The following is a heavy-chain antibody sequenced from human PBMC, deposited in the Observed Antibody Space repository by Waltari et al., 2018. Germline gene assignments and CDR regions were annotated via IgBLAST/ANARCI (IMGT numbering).Heavy chain of an antibody. Sequence: QVQLVQSGAEVKKPGASVKVSCKASGYTFTGYYMHWVRQAPGQGLEWMGWINPNRGGTNYAQKFQGRVTMTRDTSISTAYMELSRLRSDDTAVYYCARSFIVVVPAASMDVWGKGTTVTVSS. V-gene: IGHV1-2*02. D-gene: IGHD2-2*01. CDR3: ARSFIVVVPAASMDV. J-gene: IGHJ6*03. CDR1: GYTFTGYY. CDR2: INPNRGGT.